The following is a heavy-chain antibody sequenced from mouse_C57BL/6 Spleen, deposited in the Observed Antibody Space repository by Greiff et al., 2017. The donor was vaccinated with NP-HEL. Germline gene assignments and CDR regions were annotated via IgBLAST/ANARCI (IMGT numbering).Heavy chain of an antibody. Sequence: VKLQQPGAELVKPGASVKVSCKASGYTFTSYWMHWVKQRPGQGLEWIGRIHPSDSDTNYNQKFKGKATLTVDKSSSTAYMQLSSLTSEDSAVYYCALYYGYEGRNFDYWGQGTTLTVSS. J-gene: IGHJ2*01. CDR1: GYTFTSYW. V-gene: IGHV1-74*01. CDR3: ALYYGYEGRNFDY. D-gene: IGHD2-2*01. CDR2: IHPSDSDT.